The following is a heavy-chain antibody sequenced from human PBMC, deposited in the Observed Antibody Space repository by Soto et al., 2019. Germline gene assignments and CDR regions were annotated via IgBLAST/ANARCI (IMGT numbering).Heavy chain of an antibody. D-gene: IGHD2-15*01. CDR3: ARDYCSSSSCDYYYGMDV. CDR1: GGSISSGGYY. Sequence: SETLSLTCTVSGGSISSGGYYWNWIRQHPGKGLEWIGYISYSGTTYYNPSLKSRVTISEDTSKNQFSLKLSSVTAADTAVYYCARDYCSSSSCDYYYGMDVWGQGXTVTVSS. CDR2: ISYSGTT. V-gene: IGHV4-31*03. J-gene: IGHJ6*02.